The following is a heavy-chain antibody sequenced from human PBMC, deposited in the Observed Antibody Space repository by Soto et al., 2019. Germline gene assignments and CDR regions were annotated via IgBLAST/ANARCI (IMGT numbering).Heavy chain of an antibody. J-gene: IGHJ5*02. V-gene: IGHV3-64D*06. CDR2: ISSNGGST. CDR1: GFTFSSYA. D-gene: IGHD6-19*01. Sequence: HPGGSLRLSSSASGFTFSSYAMHWVRQAPGKGLEYVSAISSNGGSTYYADSVKGRFTISRDNSKNTLYLQMSSLRAEDTAVYYCVRSPSGSGWYVRFDPWGQGTLVTVSS. CDR3: VRSPSGSGWYVRFDP.